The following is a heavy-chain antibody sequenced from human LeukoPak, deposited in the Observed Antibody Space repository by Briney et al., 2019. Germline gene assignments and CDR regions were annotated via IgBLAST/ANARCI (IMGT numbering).Heavy chain of an antibody. CDR1: GFTFSSYW. D-gene: IGHD6-19*01. J-gene: IGHJ4*02. V-gene: IGHV3-7*01. CDR2: IKQDGSEK. CDR3: ARVSSLAVAGFFDH. Sequence: GGSLRLSCAASGFTFSSYWMNWVRQAPGKGLEWVANIKQDGSEKDYVDSVKGRFTISRDNAKNSLYLQMNSLRAEDTAVYYSARVSSLAVAGFFDHRGQGILVTVSS.